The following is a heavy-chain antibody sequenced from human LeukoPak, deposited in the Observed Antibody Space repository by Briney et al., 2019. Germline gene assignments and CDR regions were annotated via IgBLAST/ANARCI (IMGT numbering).Heavy chain of an antibody. D-gene: IGHD3-3*01. CDR3: ARAPTWSGAFDV. V-gene: IGHV6-1*01. CDR2: TYHRSKWYN. CDR1: VDSVSSNSAA. Sequence: SQTLSLTCAISVDSVSSNSAAWNWIRQSPSRGLEWLGRTYHRSKWYNDYAVSVKSRITINPDTSKNQFSLHLNSVTPEDTAVYYCARAPTWSGAFDVWGQGTMVTVSS. J-gene: IGHJ3*01.